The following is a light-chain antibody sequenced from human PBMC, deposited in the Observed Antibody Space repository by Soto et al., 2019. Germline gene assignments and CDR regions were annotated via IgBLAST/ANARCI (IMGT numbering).Light chain of an antibody. CDR2: RDN. CDR3: AAWDDSLSGLWV. V-gene: IGLV1-44*01. CDR1: SSNIGSNN. J-gene: IGLJ3*02. Sequence: QSVLTQPPSASGTPGQRVTISCSGSSSNIGSNNVNWYQQFPGAAPKLVIYRDNQRPSGVPDRFSGSKSGTSASLAISGLQSEDEAEYYCAAWDDSLSGLWVFGGGTKLTVL.